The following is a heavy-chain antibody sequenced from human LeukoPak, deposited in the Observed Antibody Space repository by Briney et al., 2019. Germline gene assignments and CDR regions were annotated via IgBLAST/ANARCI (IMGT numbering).Heavy chain of an antibody. V-gene: IGHV1-18*01. CDR3: ARDSSGYPAH. D-gene: IGHD3-22*01. Sequence: ASVKVSFKASGGTFSIYAISWVRQAPGQGLEWMGWISAYNGNTNYAQKLQGRVTMTTDTSTSTAYMELRSLRSDDTAVYYCARDSSGYPAHWGQGTLVTVSS. J-gene: IGHJ4*02. CDR2: ISAYNGNT. CDR1: GGTFSIYA.